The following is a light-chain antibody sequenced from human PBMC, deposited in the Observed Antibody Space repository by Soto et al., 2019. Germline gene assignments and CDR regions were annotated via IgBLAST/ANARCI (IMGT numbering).Light chain of an antibody. CDR3: QQYGSSPT. V-gene: IGKV3-20*01. CDR1: QSVTSNY. J-gene: IGKJ1*01. Sequence: EIVLTQSPGTLSLSPGARATLSCRASQSVTSNYLAWYQQKPGQAPRLLMYGASSRVTRIPDRFSGSGSGTDFTLTISRLEPEDFALYYCQQYGSSPTFGQGTKV. CDR2: GAS.